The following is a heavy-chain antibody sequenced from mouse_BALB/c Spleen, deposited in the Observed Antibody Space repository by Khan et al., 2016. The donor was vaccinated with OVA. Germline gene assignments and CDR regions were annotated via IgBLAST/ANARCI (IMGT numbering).Heavy chain of an antibody. Sequence: EVELVESGGGLVEPGGSLKLSCAASGFTFSTFVMSWVRQTPEKRLEWVATISSAATYTYYPDSVKGRFNISRDNAKNTLYLQMNSLRSEDTAIYSCANGNYGWFAYWGQGTLVTVSA. CDR3: ANGNYGWFAY. J-gene: IGHJ3*01. CDR1: GFTFSTFV. V-gene: IGHV5-9-1*01. D-gene: IGHD2-1*01. CDR2: ISSAATYT.